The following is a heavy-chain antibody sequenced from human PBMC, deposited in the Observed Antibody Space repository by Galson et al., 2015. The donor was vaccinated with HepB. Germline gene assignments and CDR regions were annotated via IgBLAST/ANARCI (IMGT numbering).Heavy chain of an antibody. V-gene: IGHV3-33*01. CDR2: IWYDGSKK. J-gene: IGHJ3*02. Sequence: SLRLSCAASGFTFSSYGIHWVRQAPGKGLEWVAVIWYDGSKKYYADSVKGRFTISRDNSKNTLYLQMNSLRAEDTAVYYCAREARDAFDMWGQGTMVTVSS. CDR1: GFTFSSYG. CDR3: AREARDAFDM.